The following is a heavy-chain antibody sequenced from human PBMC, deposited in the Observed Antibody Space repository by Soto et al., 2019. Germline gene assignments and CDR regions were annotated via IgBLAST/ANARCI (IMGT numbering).Heavy chain of an antibody. D-gene: IGHD5-12*01. J-gene: IGHJ2*01. CDR2: IIPIFGTV. CDR3: ARGNHRWLPLWYFDL. V-gene: IGHV1-69*12. CDR1: GGTFSSYT. Sequence: QVQLVQSGAEVKKPGSSVTVSCKASGGTFSSYTISWVRQAPGQGLEWMGGIIPIFGTVNYAQKFQGRVTITADESTSTAYMELSSLISEDTAVYYCARGNHRWLPLWYFDLWGRGTLVTVSS.